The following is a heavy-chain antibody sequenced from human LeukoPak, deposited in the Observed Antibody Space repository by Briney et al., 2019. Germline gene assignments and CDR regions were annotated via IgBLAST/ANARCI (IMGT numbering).Heavy chain of an antibody. CDR2: ISGSGGST. J-gene: IGHJ4*02. V-gene: IGHV3-23*01. CDR1: GFTFSSYA. D-gene: IGHD6-13*01. CDR3: ARDPADSSPPVHYFDY. Sequence: GGSLRLSCAASGFTFSSYAMSWVRQAPGKGLEWVSAISGSGGSTYYADSVKGRFTISRDNSKNTLYLQMNSLRAEDTAVYYCARDPADSSPPVHYFDYWGQGTLVTVSS.